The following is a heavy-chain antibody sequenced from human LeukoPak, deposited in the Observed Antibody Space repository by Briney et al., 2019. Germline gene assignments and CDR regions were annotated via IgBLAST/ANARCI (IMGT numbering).Heavy chain of an antibody. CDR1: GGTFSSYA. D-gene: IGHD6-19*01. J-gene: IGHJ5*02. CDR3: ARMTDGSGWYPNWFDP. CDR2: IIPIFGTA. Sequence: ASVKVSCKASGGTFSSYAISWVRQAPGQGLEWMGRIIPIFGTANYAQKFQGRVTITTDESTSTAYMELSSLRSEDTAVYYCARMTDGSGWYPNWFDPCGQGTLVTVSS. V-gene: IGHV1-69*05.